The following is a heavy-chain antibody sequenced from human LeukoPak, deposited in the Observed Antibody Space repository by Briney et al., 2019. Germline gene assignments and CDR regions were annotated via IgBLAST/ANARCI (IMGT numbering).Heavy chain of an antibody. Sequence: GTSLRLSCAASGFSFSNYPMHWVRQAPGTGLEWVATISNLGTNKFCADSVKGRFTISRDNSKNTLYLQMNSLRSEDTALYFCARAPDSSWHNFDSWGQGTQVTVSS. CDR3: ARAPDSSWHNFDS. CDR1: GFSFSNYP. J-gene: IGHJ4*02. CDR2: ISNLGTNK. D-gene: IGHD6-13*01. V-gene: IGHV3-30-3*01.